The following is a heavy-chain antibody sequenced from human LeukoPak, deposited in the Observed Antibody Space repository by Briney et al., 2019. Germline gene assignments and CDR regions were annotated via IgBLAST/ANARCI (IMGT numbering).Heavy chain of an antibody. CDR1: GSTFSSYW. D-gene: IGHD6-6*01. CDR2: INSDGSST. J-gene: IGHJ6*03. Sequence: GGSLRLSCAASGSTFSSYWIHWVRQAPGKGLWVSRINSDGSSTRYADSVKGRFTISRDNSKNTLYLQMNSLRAEDTAVYYCAKDRRKSSSSEYYYYMDVWGKGTTVTVSS. CDR3: AKDRRKSSSSEYYYYMDV. V-gene: IGHV3-74*01.